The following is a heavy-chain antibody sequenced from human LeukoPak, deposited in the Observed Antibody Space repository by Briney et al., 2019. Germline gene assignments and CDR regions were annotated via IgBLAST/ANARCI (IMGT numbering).Heavy chain of an antibody. CDR2: INHSRST. V-gene: IGHV4-34*01. Sequence: SETLSLTCAVYGGSFSGYYWSWIRQPPGKGLEWIGEINHSRSTNYNPSLKSRVTISVDTSKNQFSLKLSSVTAADTAVYYCARPGRWLQPFDYWGQGTLVTVSS. J-gene: IGHJ4*02. CDR3: ARPGRWLQPFDY. CDR1: GGSFSGYY. D-gene: IGHD5-24*01.